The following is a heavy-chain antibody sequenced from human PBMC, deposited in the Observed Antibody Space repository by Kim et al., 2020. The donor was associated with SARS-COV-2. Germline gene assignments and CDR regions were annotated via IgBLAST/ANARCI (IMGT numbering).Heavy chain of an antibody. CDR2: IDNDGTTT. CDR3: TRGPF. J-gene: IGHJ4*02. V-gene: IGHV3-74*03. Sequence: GGSLRLSCGASGFSFSEWWMDWVRQAPGKGPEWVARIDNDGTTTLYADSVKGRFTISRDNSKNTLYLQMTGLRADDTGVYYCTRGPFWGQGTLVTVSS. CDR1: GFSFSEWW.